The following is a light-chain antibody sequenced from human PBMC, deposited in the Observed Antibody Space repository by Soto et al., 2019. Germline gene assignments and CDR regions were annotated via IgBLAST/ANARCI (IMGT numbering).Light chain of an antibody. J-gene: IGLJ1*01. CDR3: CSDAGRNTFV. V-gene: IGLV2-23*02. CDR2: EVS. Sequence: QSALTQSASVSGSPGQSITISCTGTSSDVGPYNLFSWYQQHPGKAPKLIIYEVSERPSGVSNRFSGSKSGNTASLTISGLQADDEADYYCCSDAGRNTFVFGLGTKVTVL. CDR1: SSDVGPYNL.